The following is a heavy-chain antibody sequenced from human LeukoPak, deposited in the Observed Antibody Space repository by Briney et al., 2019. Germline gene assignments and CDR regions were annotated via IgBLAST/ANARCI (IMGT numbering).Heavy chain of an antibody. CDR1: GYSLTSFW. CDR2: INPSDFDT. Sequence: GESLKISFQISGYSLTSFWIGWARQMPGKGLEWMGIINPSDFDTLYSPSFQGHVTISLDRSISTAYLQWSSLKASDTAMYYCARRDYGGKHFDYWGQGTLVTVSS. CDR3: ARRDYGGKHFDY. D-gene: IGHD4-23*01. V-gene: IGHV5-51*01. J-gene: IGHJ4*02.